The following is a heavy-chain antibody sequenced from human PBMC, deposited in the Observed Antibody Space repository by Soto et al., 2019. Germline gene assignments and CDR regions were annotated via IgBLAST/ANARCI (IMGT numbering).Heavy chain of an antibody. Sequence: QVQLVQSGAEVKKPGASVKVSCKASGYTFTSYGIIWVRQAPGQVLEWMGWLSAYNGNTNYAQKLQGRVTMTTDTSTSTAYMELRSLRSDDTAVYYCARELVPAANTRNYYYYMDVWGKGTTVTVSS. CDR1: GYTFTSYG. CDR3: ARELVPAANTRNYYYYMDV. V-gene: IGHV1-18*01. J-gene: IGHJ6*03. D-gene: IGHD2-2*01. CDR2: LSAYNGNT.